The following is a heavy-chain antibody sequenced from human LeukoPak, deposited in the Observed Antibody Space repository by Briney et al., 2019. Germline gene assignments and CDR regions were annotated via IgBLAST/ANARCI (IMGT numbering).Heavy chain of an antibody. Sequence: SETLSLTCTVSGDSINSYYWTWIRQAPGKGLEWIGYIYYTGSTNYSPSLKSRVSISIDPSKNQFSLKLTSVTAADTAVYYCARDPTYWGQGILVTVSS. CDR1: GDSINSYY. CDR2: IYYTGST. J-gene: IGHJ4*02. CDR3: ARDPTY. V-gene: IGHV4-59*01.